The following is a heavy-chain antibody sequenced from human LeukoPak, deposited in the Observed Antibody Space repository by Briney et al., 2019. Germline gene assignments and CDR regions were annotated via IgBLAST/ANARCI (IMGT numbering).Heavy chain of an antibody. CDR2: IKQDGSEK. CDR1: GFTLSSYW. Sequence: GGSLRLSCAASGFTLSSYWMSWFRQAPGKGLEWVANIKQDGSEKYYVDSVKGRCTISRDNAKNSLYLQMNSLRAEDTAVYYCARGGNSPVYWGQGTLVTVSS. V-gene: IGHV3-7*01. D-gene: IGHD1/OR15-1a*01. CDR3: ARGGNSPVY. J-gene: IGHJ4*02.